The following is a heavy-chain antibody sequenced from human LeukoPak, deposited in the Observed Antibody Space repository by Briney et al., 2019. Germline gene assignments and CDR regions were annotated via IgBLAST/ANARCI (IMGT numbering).Heavy chain of an antibody. J-gene: IGHJ4*02. CDR3: ARAGSGDY. D-gene: IGHD2-15*01. Sequence: GGSLRLSCAASGFTFSSYTMNWVRQAPGKGLEWVSSISSGSSYIYYADSMKGRFTISRDNAKNSPYLQMNSLRAEDTAVYYCARAGSGDYWGQGTLVTVSS. CDR1: GFTFSSYT. CDR2: ISSGSSYI. V-gene: IGHV3-21*01.